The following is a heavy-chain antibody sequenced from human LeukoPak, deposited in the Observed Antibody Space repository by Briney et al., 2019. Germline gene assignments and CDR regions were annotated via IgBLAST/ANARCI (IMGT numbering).Heavy chain of an antibody. CDR2: IYYSGST. CDR1: GGSISSSSYY. CDR3: ARQTGTTYPAFDI. V-gene: IGHV4-39*01. D-gene: IGHD1-7*01. Sequence: SETLSLTCTVSGGSISSSSYYWGWIRQPPGKGLEWIGSIYYSGSTYYNPSLKSRVTISVDTSKNQFSLKLSSVTAADTAVYYCARQTGTTYPAFDIWGQGTMVTVPS. J-gene: IGHJ3*02.